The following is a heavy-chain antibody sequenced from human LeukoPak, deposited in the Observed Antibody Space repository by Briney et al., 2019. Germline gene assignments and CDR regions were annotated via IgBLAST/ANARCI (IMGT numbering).Heavy chain of an antibody. V-gene: IGHV1-69*06. CDR1: GGTSSSYA. Sequence: SVKVSCKASGGTSSSYAISWVRQAPGQGLEWMGGIIPIFGTANYAQKFQGRVTITADKSTSTAYMELSSLRSEDTAVYYCAGSSSSWYNWFDPWGQGTLVTVSS. CDR3: AGSSSSWYNWFDP. CDR2: IIPIFGTA. J-gene: IGHJ5*02. D-gene: IGHD6-13*01.